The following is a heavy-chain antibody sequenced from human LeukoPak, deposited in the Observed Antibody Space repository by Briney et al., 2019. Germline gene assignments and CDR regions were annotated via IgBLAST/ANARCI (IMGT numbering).Heavy chain of an antibody. Sequence: ASVKVSCKASGYTFTSYGITWVRQAPGQGLEWMGRIIPILGIANYAQKFQGRVTITADKSTSTAYMELSSLRSEDTAVYYCARLASSWTDLDYWGQGTLVTVSS. V-gene: IGHV1-69*04. CDR2: IIPILGIA. CDR3: ARLASSWTDLDY. J-gene: IGHJ4*02. CDR1: GYTFTSYG. D-gene: IGHD6-13*01.